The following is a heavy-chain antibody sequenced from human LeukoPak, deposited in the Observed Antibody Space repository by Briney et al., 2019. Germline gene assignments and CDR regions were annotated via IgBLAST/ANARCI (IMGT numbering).Heavy chain of an antibody. CDR1: GFTISSYC. CDR3: TSLYGSGSYAE. D-gene: IGHD3-10*01. Sequence: GGYLRFYCAASGFTISSYCMSWVRQAQGKGREWVTNINQDESKKQYEDSVKGRLTISRDKTTTSMYLKMNSSEAKAMDVYSSTSLYGSGSYAEGGQGTLVTVSS. V-gene: IGHV3-7*01. CDR2: INQDESKK. J-gene: IGHJ4*02.